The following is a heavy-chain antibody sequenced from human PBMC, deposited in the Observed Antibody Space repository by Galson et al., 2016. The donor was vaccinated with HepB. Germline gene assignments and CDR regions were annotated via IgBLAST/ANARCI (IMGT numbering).Heavy chain of an antibody. D-gene: IGHD2-2*01. J-gene: IGHJ6*02. CDR1: GFTFSSYA. CDR2: ISYDGSNK. Sequence: SLRLSCAASGFTFSSYAMHWVRQAPGKGLEWVAVISYDGSNKYYADSVKGRFTISRDNSKNTLYLQMDSLRAEDTAVYYCAREVVQAANGYYYYCGMDVWGQGTTVTVSS. V-gene: IGHV3-30-3*01. CDR3: AREVVQAANGYYYYCGMDV.